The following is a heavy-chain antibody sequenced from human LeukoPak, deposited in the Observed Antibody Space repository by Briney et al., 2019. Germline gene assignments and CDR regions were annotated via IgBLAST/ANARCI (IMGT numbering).Heavy chain of an antibody. CDR2: IYYSGST. CDR3: ATGYYDSSGYYPPDAFDI. V-gene: IGHV4-59*01. D-gene: IGHD3-22*01. CDR1: GGSISSYY. J-gene: IGHJ3*02. Sequence: SETLSLTCTVSGGSISSYYWSWIRQPPGKGLEWIGYIYYSGSTNYNPSLKSRVTISVDTSKNQFSLKLSSVTAADTAVYYCATGYYDSSGYYPPDAFDIWGHGTMVTVSS.